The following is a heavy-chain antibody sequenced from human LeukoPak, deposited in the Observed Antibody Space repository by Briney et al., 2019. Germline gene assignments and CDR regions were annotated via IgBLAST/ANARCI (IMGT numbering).Heavy chain of an antibody. CDR2: IYYSGST. CDR3: ARHDYYYDSSGYYPFDY. V-gene: IGHV4-59*08. J-gene: IGHJ4*02. Sequence: PSETLSLTCTVSGGSISSYYWSWIRQPPGKGLEWIGYIYYSGSTNYNPSLKSRVTISVDTSKNQFSLKLSSVTAADTAVYYCARHDYYYDSSGYYPFDYWGQGTLVTVSS. CDR1: GGSISSYY. D-gene: IGHD3-22*01.